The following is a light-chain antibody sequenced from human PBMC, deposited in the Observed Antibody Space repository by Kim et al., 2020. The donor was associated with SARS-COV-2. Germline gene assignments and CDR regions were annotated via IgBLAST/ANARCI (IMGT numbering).Light chain of an antibody. CDR1: SSNIGGNS. CDR2: RNS. V-gene: IGLV1-44*01. J-gene: IGLJ1*01. CDR3: AAWDDSLNGYV. Sequence: GQRVAISCSGSSSNIGGNSVNWYQKVPGTAPKLLIYRNSQRPSGVSDRFSGSKSGTSASLAISGIQSEDEADYYCAAWDDSLNGYVFASGTKVTVL.